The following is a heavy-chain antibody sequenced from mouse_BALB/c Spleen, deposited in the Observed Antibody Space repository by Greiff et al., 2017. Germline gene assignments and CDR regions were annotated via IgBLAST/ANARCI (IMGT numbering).Heavy chain of an antibody. CDR2: ISSGGSYT. CDR1: GFTFSSYA. D-gene: IGHD1-1*01. J-gene: IGHJ3*01. Sequence: EVKLVESGGGLVKPGGSLKLSCAASGFTFSSYAMSWVRQSPEKRLEWVAEISSGGSYTYYPDTGTGRFTISRDNAKNTLYLEMSSLRSEDTAMYYCARGDYYGSSTAWFAYWGQGTLVTVSA. CDR3: ARGDYYGSSTAWFAY. V-gene: IGHV5-9-4*01.